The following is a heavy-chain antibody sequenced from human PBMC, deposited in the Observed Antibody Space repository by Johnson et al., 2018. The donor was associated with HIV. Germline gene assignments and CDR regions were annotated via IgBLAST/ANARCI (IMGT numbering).Heavy chain of an antibody. V-gene: IGHV3-7*01. Sequence: VQLVESGGGLVKPGGSLRVSCAASGFTLSSYWMSWVRQGPGKGLEWVASIKQDGSETSYVDSVKGLFIISRDNAKNSLFLQMNSLRAGDTALYYCARVRPYNWNDVHAFDIWGQGTMVTVSS. CDR1: GFTLSSYW. J-gene: IGHJ3*02. D-gene: IGHD1-20*01. CDR2: IKQDGSET. CDR3: ARVRPYNWNDVHAFDI.